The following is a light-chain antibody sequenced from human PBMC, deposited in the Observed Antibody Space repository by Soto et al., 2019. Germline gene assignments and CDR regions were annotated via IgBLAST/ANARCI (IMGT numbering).Light chain of an antibody. Sequence: EIVMTQSPGPLSVSPGDVATLSCRASESVNRFLAWYQHKPGQAPRLLIYGASTRAAGVPVRFSGSGSGTEFTLTISSLQSEDLAVYYCQQYNSWPRTFGQGTKVEIK. V-gene: IGKV3-15*01. J-gene: IGKJ1*01. CDR3: QQYNSWPRT. CDR2: GAS. CDR1: ESVNRF.